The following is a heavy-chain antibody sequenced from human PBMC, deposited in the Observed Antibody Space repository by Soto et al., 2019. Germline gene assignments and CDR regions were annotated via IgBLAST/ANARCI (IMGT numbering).Heavy chain of an antibody. J-gene: IGHJ4*02. D-gene: IGHD3-22*01. CDR3: ARDRLRGYDSSGFYS. CDR1: GYTFTSHG. V-gene: IGHV1-18*01. Sequence: ASVKVSCKASGYTFTSHGITWVRQAPGQGLEWMGWISAYNGNTNYTQNLQGRITMTTDTSTSTAYMELRSLRSDDTAVYYCARDRLRGYDSSGFYSWGQGTMVTVSS. CDR2: ISAYNGNT.